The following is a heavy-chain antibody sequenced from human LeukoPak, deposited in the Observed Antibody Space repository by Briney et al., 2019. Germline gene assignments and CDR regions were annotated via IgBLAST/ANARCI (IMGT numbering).Heavy chain of an antibody. Sequence: GGSLRLSCAASGFTFSSYAMSWVRQAPGKGLEWVSAISGSGGSTYYADSVKGRFTISGDNSKNTLYLQMNSLRAEDAAVYYCAKDIQWLGYYFDYWGQGTLVTVSS. CDR2: ISGSGGST. CDR1: GFTFSSYA. CDR3: AKDIQWLGYYFDY. V-gene: IGHV3-23*01. D-gene: IGHD6-19*01. J-gene: IGHJ4*02.